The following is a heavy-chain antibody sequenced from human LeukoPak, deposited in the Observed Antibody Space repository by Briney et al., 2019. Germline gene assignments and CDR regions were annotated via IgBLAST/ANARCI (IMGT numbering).Heavy chain of an antibody. CDR1: AFTFSNYW. V-gene: IGHV3-7*01. CDR2: IKADGSEI. J-gene: IGHJ4*02. D-gene: IGHD4-23*01. Sequence: PGGSLRLSCAASAFTFSNYWMSWGRQAPGKGLEWVANIKADGSEINYVDSVKGRFTISRDNAKNSLYLQMNSLRVDDTAVYYCARDRGYSTFDYWGQGTLVTVSS. CDR3: ARDRGYSTFDY.